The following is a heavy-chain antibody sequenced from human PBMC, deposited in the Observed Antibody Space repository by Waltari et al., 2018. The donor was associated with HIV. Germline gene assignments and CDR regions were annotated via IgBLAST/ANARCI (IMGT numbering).Heavy chain of an antibody. V-gene: IGHV3-66*01. D-gene: IGHD3-10*01. CDR3: AREGFTVLRGTIIARWFDP. CDR2: IYSGGNT. J-gene: IGHJ5*02. Sequence: ESGGGLVQTGRSLSLSCAFSGGTVSGYYSRCVRQAPGKGLEWVSFIYSGGNTNYADSVKGRFTISRDNSKNILYLQMNGLRAEDTAVYYCAREGFTVLRGTIIARWFDPWGQGTLVTVSS. CDR1: GGTVSGYY.